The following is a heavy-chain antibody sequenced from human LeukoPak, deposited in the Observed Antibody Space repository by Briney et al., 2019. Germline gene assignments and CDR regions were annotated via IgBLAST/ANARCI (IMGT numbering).Heavy chain of an antibody. J-gene: IGHJ4*02. V-gene: IGHV3-21*01. Sequence: GGSLTLSCAASGFTFSSYSMNCLRQSPGKGVEWVSSITTSSNYIYYADSLERRFTISRENPRNSLYLQMKSLRAEHTAVYYCARELFTTRAFDSWGQGALVTVS. CDR3: ARELFTTRAFDS. D-gene: IGHD2-15*01. CDR1: GFTFSSYS. CDR2: ITTSSNYI.